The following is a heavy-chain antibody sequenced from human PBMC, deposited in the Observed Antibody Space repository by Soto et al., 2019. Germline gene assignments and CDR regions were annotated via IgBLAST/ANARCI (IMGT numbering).Heavy chain of an antibody. J-gene: IGHJ6*02. CDR2: IIPIFGTA. V-gene: IGHV1-69*13. CDR1: GGTFSSYA. D-gene: IGHD6-13*01. CDR3: AREAAAGTYGMDV. Sequence: SVKVSCKASGGTFSSYAISWVRQAPGQGLEWMGGIIPIFGTANYAQKFQGRVTITADESTSTAYMELSSLRSGDTAVYYCAREAAAGTYGMDVWGQGTTVTVSS.